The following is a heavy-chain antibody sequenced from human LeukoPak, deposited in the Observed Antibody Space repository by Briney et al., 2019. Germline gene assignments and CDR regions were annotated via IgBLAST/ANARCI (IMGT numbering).Heavy chain of an antibody. Sequence: QPGGSLRLSCAASGFTFTSHVMRWVRQAPGMGLEWVSSISGSGGTTFFADSVKGRFTISRDNSKNTLYLQMNSLRAEDTALYYCAKKGPGNVVVSAAMDFDYWGQGTLVTVSS. J-gene: IGHJ4*02. V-gene: IGHV3-23*01. D-gene: IGHD2-2*01. CDR2: ISGSGGTT. CDR3: AKKGPGNVVVSAAMDFDY. CDR1: GFTFTSHV.